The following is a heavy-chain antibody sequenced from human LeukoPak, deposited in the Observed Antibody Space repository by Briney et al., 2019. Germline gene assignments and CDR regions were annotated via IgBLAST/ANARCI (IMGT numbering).Heavy chain of an antibody. D-gene: IGHD2/OR15-2a*01. Sequence: DSVRGRFTISRDNAKNSMYLQMNSLRAEDTAVYYCAREVVIVPDYYYYGLDVWGQGTTVTVSS. V-gene: IGHV3-11*01. CDR3: AREVVIVPDYYYYGLDV. J-gene: IGHJ6*02.